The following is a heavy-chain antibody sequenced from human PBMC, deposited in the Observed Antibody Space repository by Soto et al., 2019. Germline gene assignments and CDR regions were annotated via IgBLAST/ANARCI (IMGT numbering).Heavy chain of an antibody. Sequence: PSQTLSLTCAISGDSVSSNSAAWNWIRQPPSRGLEWLGRTYYRSKWYNDYAVSVKSRITINPDTSKNQFSLQLNSVTPEDTAVYYCARACVDTAMEYYYYYYGMDVWGQGTTVTVSS. CDR1: GDSVSSNSAA. CDR2: TYYRSKWYN. CDR3: ARACVDTAMEYYYYYYGMDV. D-gene: IGHD5-18*01. V-gene: IGHV6-1*01. J-gene: IGHJ6*02.